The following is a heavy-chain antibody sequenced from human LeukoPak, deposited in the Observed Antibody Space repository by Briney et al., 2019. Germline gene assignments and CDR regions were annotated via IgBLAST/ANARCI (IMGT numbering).Heavy chain of an antibody. V-gene: IGHV3-64*01. Sequence: GGSLRLSCAASGFTFSNYAMHWVRQAPGKGLEYVSPINNDGGHTYYANSVKGRFTISRDNSKNTVYLQLGSLRAEDMAMYYCARVNFDYFYYGMDVWGQGTTVTVSS. CDR1: GFTFSNYA. D-gene: IGHD1-20*01. CDR2: INNDGGHT. CDR3: ARVNFDYFYYGMDV. J-gene: IGHJ6*02.